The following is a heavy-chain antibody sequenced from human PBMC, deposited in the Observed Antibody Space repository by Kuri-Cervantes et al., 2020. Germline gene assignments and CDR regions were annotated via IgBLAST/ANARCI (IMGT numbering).Heavy chain of an antibody. CDR3: ARDAPGYSSSWYIPNFDY. V-gene: IGHV1-2*04. CDR2: INPNSGGT. CDR1: GYIFTSYG. Sequence: ASVKVSCKASGYIFTSYGISWVRQAPGQGLEWMGWINPNSGGTNYAQKFQGWVTMTRDTSISTAYMELSRLRSDDTAVYYCARDAPGYSSSWYIPNFDYWGQGTLVTVSS. J-gene: IGHJ4*02. D-gene: IGHD6-13*01.